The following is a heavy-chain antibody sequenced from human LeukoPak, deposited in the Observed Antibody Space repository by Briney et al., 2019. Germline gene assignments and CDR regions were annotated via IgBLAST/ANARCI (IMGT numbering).Heavy chain of an antibody. Sequence: SSVKVSCKASGGTFSSYAISWVRQAPGQGLEWMGGIIPIFGTANYAQKFQGRVTITADESTSTAYMELSSLRSEDTAVYYCARSQGKSYYYYYYMDVWGKGTTVTVPS. CDR3: ARSQGKSYYYYYYMDV. V-gene: IGHV1-69*01. CDR2: IIPIFGTA. CDR1: GGTFSSYA. J-gene: IGHJ6*03.